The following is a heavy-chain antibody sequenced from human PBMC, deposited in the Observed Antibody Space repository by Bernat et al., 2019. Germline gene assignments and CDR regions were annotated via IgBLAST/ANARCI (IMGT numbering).Heavy chain of an antibody. D-gene: IGHD3-3*01. CDR3: TREDLYDFWSGYYYYFDY. CDR1: GFTFGDYA. CDR2: IRSKAYGGTT. Sequence: EVQLVESGGGLVQPGRSLRLSCTASGFTFGDYAMSWVRQAPGKGLEWVGFIRSKAYGGTTKYAASVKGRFTISRDDSKSIAYLQMNSLKTEDTAVYYCTREDLYDFWSGYYYYFDYWGQGTLVTVSS. J-gene: IGHJ4*02. V-gene: IGHV3-49*04.